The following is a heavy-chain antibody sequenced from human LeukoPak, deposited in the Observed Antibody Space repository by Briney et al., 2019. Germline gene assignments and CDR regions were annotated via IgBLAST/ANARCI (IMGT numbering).Heavy chain of an antibody. CDR1: GGSISSYY. CDR2: ISYSGST. D-gene: IGHD3-16*01. V-gene: IGHV4-59*01. J-gene: IGHJ4*02. CDR3: ARGGYYDPPRDY. Sequence: ASETLSLTCTVSGGSISSYYWSWIRQPPGRGLEWIGYISYSGSTNYHPSLKSRVTISVDTSKNQFSLRLSSVTAADTAVYYCARGGYYDPPRDYWGQGTLVTVSS.